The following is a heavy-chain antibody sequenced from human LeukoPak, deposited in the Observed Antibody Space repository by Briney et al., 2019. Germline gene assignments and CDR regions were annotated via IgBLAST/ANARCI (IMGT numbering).Heavy chain of an antibody. V-gene: IGHV4-59*08. J-gene: IGHJ4*02. Sequence: SETLSLTCTVSGGSISSYFWSWIRQPPGKGLEWIGYIYDSGSTNYNPSLKSRVTISLDMSRNQFSLKVDSMTAADTAIYYCARTPGGRGHNWGTPRSYSFDSWGQGISVAVS. CDR2: IYDSGST. CDR3: ARTPGGRGHNWGTPRSYSFDS. CDR1: GGSISSYF. D-gene: IGHD7-27*01.